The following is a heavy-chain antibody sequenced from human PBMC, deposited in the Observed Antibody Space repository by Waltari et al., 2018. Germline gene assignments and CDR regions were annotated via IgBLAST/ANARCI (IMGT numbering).Heavy chain of an antibody. V-gene: IGHV1-3*01. J-gene: IGHJ6*02. D-gene: IGHD6-13*01. CDR3: AIDLVRDYYGMDV. CDR1: GYTFTSYA. CDR2: INAGNGNT. Sequence: QVQLVQSGAEVKKPGASVKVSCKASGYTFTSYAMHWVRQAPGQRLEWMGGINAGNGNTKYSQKFQGRVTITRDTSASTAYMELSSLRSEDTAVYYCAIDLVRDYYGMDVWGQGTTVTVSS.